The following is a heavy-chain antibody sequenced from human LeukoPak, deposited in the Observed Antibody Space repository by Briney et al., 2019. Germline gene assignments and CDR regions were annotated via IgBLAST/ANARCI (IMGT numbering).Heavy chain of an antibody. CDR3: VRLRRNSDRSYYYYYYDS. J-gene: IGHJ5*01. D-gene: IGHD3-10*01. CDR2: INPTSTSI. V-gene: IGHV3-21*06. CDR1: GLTFSDYS. Sequence: SGGSLRLSCVASGLTFSDYSIKWVRLAPGKGLEWVSSINPTSTSIYYADAVRGRFTIYRDNAKSPLYPQMDSLRAEDTAVYYCVRLRRNSDRSYYYYYYDSWGQGILVTVSS.